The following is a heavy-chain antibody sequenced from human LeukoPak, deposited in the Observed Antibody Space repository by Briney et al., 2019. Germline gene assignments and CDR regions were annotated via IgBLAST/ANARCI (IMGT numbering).Heavy chain of an antibody. CDR1: GGSISSSSYY. CDR3: AREAYCGGDCYSGFDY. V-gene: IGHV4-39*02. J-gene: IGHJ4*02. CDR2: IYYSGST. Sequence: SETLSLTCTVSGGSISSSSYYWGWIRQPPGKGLEWIGSIYYSGSTYYNPSLKSRVTISVDTSKNQFSLKLSSVTAADTAVYYCAREAYCGGDCYSGFDYWGQGTLVTVSS. D-gene: IGHD2-21*02.